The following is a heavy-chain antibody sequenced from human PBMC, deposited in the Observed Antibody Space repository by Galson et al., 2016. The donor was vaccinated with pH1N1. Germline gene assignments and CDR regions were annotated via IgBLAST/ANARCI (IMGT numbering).Heavy chain of an antibody. CDR2: IYYSGST. D-gene: IGHD1-1*01. J-gene: IGHJ5*02. CDR1: GGSISSSSYY. Sequence: ETLSLTCTVSGGSISSSSYYWGWIRQPPGKGLEWIGSIYYSGSTYYNPSLKSRVTISVDTSKNHFSLKLSSVTAADPAVYYCATVGNWNEEWGHGFDPWGQGTLVTVSS. V-gene: IGHV4-39*02. CDR3: ATVGNWNEEWGHGFDP.